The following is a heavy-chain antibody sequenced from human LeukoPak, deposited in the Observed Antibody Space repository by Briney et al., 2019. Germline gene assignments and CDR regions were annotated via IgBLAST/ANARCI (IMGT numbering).Heavy chain of an antibody. Sequence: SVKVSCKASGGTFSSYAISWVRQAPGQGLEWMGGIIPIFGTANYAQKFQGRVTITADKSTSTAYMELSSLRSEDTAVYYCARDYYDSSGYSTNDYWGQGTLVTVSS. D-gene: IGHD3-22*01. CDR3: ARDYYDSSGYSTNDY. CDR1: GGTFSSYA. J-gene: IGHJ4*02. CDR2: IIPIFGTA. V-gene: IGHV1-69*06.